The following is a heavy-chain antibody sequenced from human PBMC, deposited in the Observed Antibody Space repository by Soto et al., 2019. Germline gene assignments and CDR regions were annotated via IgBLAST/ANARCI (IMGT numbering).Heavy chain of an antibody. V-gene: IGHV4-59*01. CDR2: IYYSVRT. D-gene: IGHD3-10*01. CDR3: ARELFGRSVWFDP. CDR1: GGSISSYY. J-gene: IGHJ5*02. Sequence: QVQLQESGPGLVKPSETLSLTCTVSGGSISSYYWSWIRQPPGKGLEWIGYIYYSVRTKYNPSLQSRVTISVDTSKNQFSLKLSSVTAADTAVYYCARELFGRSVWFDPWGQGTLVTVSS.